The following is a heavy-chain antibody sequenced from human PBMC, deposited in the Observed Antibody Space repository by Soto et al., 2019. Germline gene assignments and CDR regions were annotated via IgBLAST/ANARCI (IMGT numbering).Heavy chain of an antibody. J-gene: IGHJ3*02. CDR1: GFTISSYA. D-gene: IGHD6-19*01. CDR2: ISYDGSNK. Sequence: PGGSLRLSCAASGFTISSYAMHWVRQAPGKGQEWVAVISYDGSNKYYADSVKGRFTISRDNSKNTLYLQMNSLRAEDTAVYYCATHFPGYSSGWFASGGAFDIWGQGTMVTVSS. V-gene: IGHV3-30-3*01. CDR3: ATHFPGYSSGWFASGGAFDI.